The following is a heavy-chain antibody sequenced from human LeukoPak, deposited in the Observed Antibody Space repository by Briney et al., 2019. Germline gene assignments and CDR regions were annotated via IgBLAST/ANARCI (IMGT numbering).Heavy chain of an antibody. Sequence: ASVKVSCKASGYTFTSYGISWVRQAPGQGLGWMGWMSAYNGNTNYAQKLQGRVTMTTDTSTSTAYMELRSLRSDDTAVYYCARLVGYGSGSYYSSRIRNYFDYWGQGTLVTVSS. CDR3: ARLVGYGSGSYYSSRIRNYFDY. CDR2: MSAYNGNT. J-gene: IGHJ4*02. D-gene: IGHD3-10*01. V-gene: IGHV1-18*01. CDR1: GYTFTSYG.